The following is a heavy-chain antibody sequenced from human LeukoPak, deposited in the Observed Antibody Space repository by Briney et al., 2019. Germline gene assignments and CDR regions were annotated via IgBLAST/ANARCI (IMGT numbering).Heavy chain of an antibody. CDR2: IYSGGST. V-gene: IGHV3-66*02. Sequence: PGGSLRLSCAASGFTVSSNYMSWVRQAPGKGLEWVSVIYSGGSTCYADSVKGRFTISRDNSKNTLYLQMNSLRAEDTAVYYCACYLRFLGHDAFDIWGQGTMVTVSS. CDR1: GFTVSSNY. CDR3: ACYLRFLGHDAFDI. D-gene: IGHD3-3*01. J-gene: IGHJ3*02.